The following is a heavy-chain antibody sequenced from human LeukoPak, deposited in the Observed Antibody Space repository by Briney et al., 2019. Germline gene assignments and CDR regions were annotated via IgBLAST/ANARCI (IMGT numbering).Heavy chain of an antibody. Sequence: PSETLSLTCTVSGGSISSNGYYWGWIRQPPGKGLEWIGSFYYTGSTFYSPSLKSRVTISVDTSKNQFSLKLSSVTAADTAVYYCARGVLSAGNYYDSSGYRPNWFDPWGQGTLVTVSS. CDR2: FYYTGST. J-gene: IGHJ5*02. CDR3: ARGVLSAGNYYDSSGYRPNWFDP. V-gene: IGHV4-39*07. D-gene: IGHD3-22*01. CDR1: GGSISSNGYY.